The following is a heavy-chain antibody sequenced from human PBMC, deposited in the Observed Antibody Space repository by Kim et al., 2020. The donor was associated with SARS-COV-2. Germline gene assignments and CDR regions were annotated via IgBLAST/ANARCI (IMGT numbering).Heavy chain of an antibody. J-gene: IGHJ4*02. CDR1: GGSISSYY. CDR2: IYYSGST. V-gene: IGHV4-59*08. CDR3: ARSRITGTEYLFDY. D-gene: IGHD1-20*01. Sequence: SETLSLTCTVSGGSISSYYWSWIRQPPGKGLEWIGYIYYSGSTNYNPSLKSRVTISVDTSKNQFSLKLSSVTAADTAVYYCARSRITGTEYLFDYWGQGTLVTVSS.